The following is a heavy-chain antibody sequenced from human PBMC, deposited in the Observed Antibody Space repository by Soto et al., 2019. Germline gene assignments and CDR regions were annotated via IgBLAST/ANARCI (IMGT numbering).Heavy chain of an antibody. CDR1: GGSVSPYY. CDR2: AHYSGNT. CDR3: ARPAAAGRGYDAFDI. J-gene: IGHJ3*02. Sequence: SETLSLTCTVSGGSVSPYYWSWIRQPPGKGLEWIGDAHYSGNTIYNPSLKGRVTISLDNSKNQLSLHLTSVTAADTALYYCARPAAAGRGYDAFDIWGQGTMVTVS. D-gene: IGHD6-13*01. V-gene: IGHV4-59*02.